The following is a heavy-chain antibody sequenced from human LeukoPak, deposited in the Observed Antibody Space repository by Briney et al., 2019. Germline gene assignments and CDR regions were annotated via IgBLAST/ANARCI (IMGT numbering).Heavy chain of an antibody. D-gene: IGHD3-16*02. J-gene: IGHJ4*02. CDR3: ARTYYDYVWGSYRYYFDY. Sequence: SETLSLTCAVYGGSFSGYYWSWIRQPPGKGLEWIGEINHSGSTNYNPSLKSRVTISVDTSKNHFSLKLSSVTAADTVVYYCARTYYDYVWGSYRYYFDYWGQGTLVTVSS. CDR1: GGSFSGYY. CDR2: INHSGST. V-gene: IGHV4-34*01.